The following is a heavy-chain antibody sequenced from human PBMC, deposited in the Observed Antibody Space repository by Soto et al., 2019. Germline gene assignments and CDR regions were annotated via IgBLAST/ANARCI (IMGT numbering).Heavy chain of an antibody. CDR2: INAGNGNT. Sequence: GASVKVSCKASGYTFTSYALHWVRQAPGQRLEWKGWINAGNGNTKYSQKFQGRVTITRDTSASTAYMELSSLRSEDTAVYYCARYQGVVATSKVSYYYYGLDVWGQGTTVTVSS. CDR1: GYTFTSYA. V-gene: IGHV1-3*01. D-gene: IGHD5-12*01. J-gene: IGHJ6*02. CDR3: ARYQGVVATSKVSYYYYGLDV.